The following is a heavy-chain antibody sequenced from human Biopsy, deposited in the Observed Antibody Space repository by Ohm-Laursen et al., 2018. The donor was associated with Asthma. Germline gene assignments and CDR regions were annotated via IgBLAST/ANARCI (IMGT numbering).Heavy chain of an antibody. V-gene: IGHV3-30-3*01. CDR3: ASTTPSIVVVARAGAFDI. J-gene: IGHJ3*02. CDR1: GFTVSRDH. Sequence: SLRLSCAASGFTVSRDHMFWVRQAPGKGLEWVAVISYDGSNKYYADSVKGRFTISRDNSKNTLYLQMNSLRAEDTAVYYCASTTPSIVVVARAGAFDIWGQGTMVTVSS. CDR2: ISYDGSNK. D-gene: IGHD3-22*01.